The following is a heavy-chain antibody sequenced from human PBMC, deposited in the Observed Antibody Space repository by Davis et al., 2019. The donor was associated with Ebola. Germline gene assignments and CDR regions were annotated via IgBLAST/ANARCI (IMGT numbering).Heavy chain of an antibody. CDR1: GFTFSGYW. J-gene: IGHJ6*04. Sequence: PGGSLRLSCAASGFTFSGYWMSWVRQAPGKGLEWVANIKQDGSEKYYVDSVKGRFTISRDNAKNSLYLQMNSLRAEDTAVYYCARGGYSSTWGPGMDVWGKGTTVTVSS. CDR2: IKQDGSEK. CDR3: ARGGYSSTWGPGMDV. D-gene: IGHD6-13*01. V-gene: IGHV3-7*01.